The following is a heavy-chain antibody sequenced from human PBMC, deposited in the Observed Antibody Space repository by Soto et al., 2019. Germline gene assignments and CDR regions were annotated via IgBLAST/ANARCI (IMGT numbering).Heavy chain of an antibody. J-gene: IGHJ6*02. CDR2: SGGGSGNT. CDR1: GFTFSNHA. D-gene: IGHD6-13*01. V-gene: IGHV3-23*01. CDR3: AKHWAHLGAPAGTNHYDAMDV. Sequence: EVQLLESGGGLVQPGGSLRLSCAASGFTFSNHAMSWVRQAPGQGLEWVSSSGGGSGNTYYADSVKGRFTISRDNSKNTLSLEMNSLRAEDTALYYCAKHWAHLGAPAGTNHYDAMDVWGQGTTVSVSS.